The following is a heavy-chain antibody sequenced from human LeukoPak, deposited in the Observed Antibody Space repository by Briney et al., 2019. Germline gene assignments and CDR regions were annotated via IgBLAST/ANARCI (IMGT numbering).Heavy chain of an antibody. CDR3: AKGIYSSGWSYFDY. V-gene: IGHV3-23*01. J-gene: IGHJ4*01. CDR1: GFTFSNSA. D-gene: IGHD6-19*01. Sequence: PGGALRLSCAASGFTFSNSAMRGVRQAPGKGLEWVSTLSGSGITTYYADSVKGRFTISRDNSKNTLYLQMNSLRAEDTAVYYCAKGIYSSGWSYFDYWGHGTLVTVSS. CDR2: LSGSGITT.